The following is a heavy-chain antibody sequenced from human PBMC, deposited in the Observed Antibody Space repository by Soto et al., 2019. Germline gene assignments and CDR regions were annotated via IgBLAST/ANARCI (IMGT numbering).Heavy chain of an antibody. CDR3: ARRVAVTYFFDT. Sequence: QVYLQQWGAGPLNPSETLSLTCAVYGGSGSGYSWTWLRQPPGKGLEWIGEVSDRGGTNYSPSLKSRVTISMDTSKKQFSLRLTSVTAADTALYYCARRVAVTYFFDTWGQGALVPVSS. CDR1: GGSGSGYS. V-gene: IGHV4-34*01. D-gene: IGHD4-17*01. J-gene: IGHJ4*02. CDR2: VSDRGGT.